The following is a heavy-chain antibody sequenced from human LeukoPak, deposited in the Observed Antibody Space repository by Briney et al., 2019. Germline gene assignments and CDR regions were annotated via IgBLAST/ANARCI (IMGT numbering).Heavy chain of an antibody. CDR2: IYYSGST. D-gene: IGHD2-2*01. CDR1: GGSISSYY. J-gene: IGHJ5*02. CDR3: ARGGIVEDIVVVPPAGWFDP. V-gene: IGHV4-59*01. Sequence: PSETLSLTCTVSGGSISSYYWSWIRQPPGKGLEWIGYIYYSGSTNYNPSLKSRVTISVDTSKNQFSLKLSSVTAADTAVYYCARGGIVEDIVVVPPAGWFDPWGQGTLVTVSS.